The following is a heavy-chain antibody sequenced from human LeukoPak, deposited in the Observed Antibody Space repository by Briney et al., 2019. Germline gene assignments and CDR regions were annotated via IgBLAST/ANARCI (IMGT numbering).Heavy chain of an antibody. CDR2: INSDGSST. CDR3: VLGGFDY. CDR1: GVTFSSYW. J-gene: IGHJ4*02. D-gene: IGHD3-16*01. V-gene: IGHV3-74*01. Sequence: GGSLGLSCAASGVTFSSYWMHWVRHAPGKGLVWVSRINSDGSSTSYADSVKGRFTISRDNAKNTLYLQMNSLRAEDTAVYYCVLGGFDYWGQGTLVTVSS.